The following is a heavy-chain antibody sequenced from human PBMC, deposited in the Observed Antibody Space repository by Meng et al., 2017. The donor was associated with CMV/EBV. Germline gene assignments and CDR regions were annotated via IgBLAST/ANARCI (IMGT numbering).Heavy chain of an antibody. CDR1: GFTFSSYT. CDR2: IRYDGSNK. Sequence: GGSLRLSCAASGFTFSSYTMNWVRQAPGKGLEWVAFIRYDGSNKYYADSVKGRFTISRDNSKNTLYLQMNGLRAEDTAVYYCAKERGWELLGLFDYWGQGTLVTVSS. CDR3: AKERGWELLGLFDY. J-gene: IGHJ4*02. D-gene: IGHD1-26*01. V-gene: IGHV3-30*02.